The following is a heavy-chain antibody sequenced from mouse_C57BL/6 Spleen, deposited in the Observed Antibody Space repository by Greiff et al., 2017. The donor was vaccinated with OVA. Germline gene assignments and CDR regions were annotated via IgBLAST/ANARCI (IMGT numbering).Heavy chain of an antibody. J-gene: IGHJ2*01. CDR2: IYPGSGST. CDR1: GYTFTSYW. Sequence: QVQLQQPGAELVKPGASVKMSCKASGYTFTSYWITWVKQRPGQGLEWIGDIYPGSGSTNYNEKFKSKATLTVDTSSSTAYMQLSGLTSEDSAVYYCARSLTVVTRVYFDYWGQGTTLTVSS. D-gene: IGHD1-1*01. CDR3: ARSLTVVTRVYFDY. V-gene: IGHV1-55*01.